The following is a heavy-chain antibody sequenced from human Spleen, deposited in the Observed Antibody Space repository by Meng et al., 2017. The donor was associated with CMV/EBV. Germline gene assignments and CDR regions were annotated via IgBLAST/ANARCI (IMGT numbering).Heavy chain of an antibody. J-gene: IGHJ4*02. CDR1: GFTFSSYA. D-gene: IGHD5-18*01. CDR3: ARGKTHLWSLLDY. CDR2: ISGSGGTT. V-gene: IGHV3-23*01. Sequence: GESLKISCAASGFTFSSYAMSWVRQAPGKGLEWVSVISGSGGTTYYADSVRGRFPISRDNSENTLYLQMQSLRIEDTAVYYCARGKTHLWSLLDYWGQGTLVTVSS.